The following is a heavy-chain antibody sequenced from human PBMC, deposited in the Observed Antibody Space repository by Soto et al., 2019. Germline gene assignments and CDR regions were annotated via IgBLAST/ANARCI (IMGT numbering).Heavy chain of an antibody. J-gene: IGHJ6*02. CDR1: GYTFTSYG. CDR3: ARGVITMVRGVSTHYYYYGMDV. V-gene: IGHV1-18*04. D-gene: IGHD3-10*01. Sequence: AAVKFSCKASGYTFTSYGISWVRQAPGQGLEWMGWISAYNGNTNYAQKLQGRVTMTTDTSTSTAYMELRSLRSDDTAVYYGARGVITMVRGVSTHYYYYGMDVWGQGTTVTVSS. CDR2: ISAYNGNT.